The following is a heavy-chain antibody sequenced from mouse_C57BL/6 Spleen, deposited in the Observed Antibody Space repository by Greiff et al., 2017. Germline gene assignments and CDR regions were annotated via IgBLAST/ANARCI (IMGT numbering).Heavy chain of an antibody. CDR1: GYTFTSYW. CDR2: IDPNSGGT. J-gene: IGHJ3*01. D-gene: IGHD3-2*02. Sequence: QVQLQQPGAELVKPGASVKLSCKASGYTFTSYWMHWVKQRPGRGLEWIGTIDPNSGGTKYNEKFKSKATLTVDKPTSTGYMQVSSVTSEDSAVYYCARSSGYVGFAYWGQGTLVTVSA. CDR3: ARSSGYVGFAY. V-gene: IGHV1-72*01.